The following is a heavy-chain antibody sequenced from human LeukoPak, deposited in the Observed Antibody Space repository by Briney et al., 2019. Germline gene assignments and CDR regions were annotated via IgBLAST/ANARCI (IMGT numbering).Heavy chain of an antibody. V-gene: IGHV4-61*02. CDR1: GGSISSGSYY. CDR2: IYTSGST. J-gene: IGHJ4*02. D-gene: IGHD5-24*01. Sequence: SQTLSLTCPVSGGSISSGSYYWSWIRQPAGKGLEWIGCIYTSGSTNYNPSLKSRVTISVDTSKNQFSLKLSSVTAADTAVYYCARDPALDGYNYFDYWGQGTLVTVSS. CDR3: ARDPALDGYNYFDY.